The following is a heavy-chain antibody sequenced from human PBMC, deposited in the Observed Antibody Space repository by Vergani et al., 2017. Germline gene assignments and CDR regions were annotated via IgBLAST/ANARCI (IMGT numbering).Heavy chain of an antibody. D-gene: IGHD3-16*02. Sequence: QLQLQESGPGLVKPSETLSLTCTVSGGSISSSSYYWGWIRQPPGKGLEWIGSIYYSGSTYYNPSLKSRVTISVDTSKNQFSLKLSSVTAADTAVYYCGRHSAKDYVWGSDRYPLRGYFDLWGRGTLVTVSS. J-gene: IGHJ2*01. CDR2: IYYSGST. CDR3: GRHSAKDYVWGSDRYPLRGYFDL. V-gene: IGHV4-39*01. CDR1: GGSISSSSYY.